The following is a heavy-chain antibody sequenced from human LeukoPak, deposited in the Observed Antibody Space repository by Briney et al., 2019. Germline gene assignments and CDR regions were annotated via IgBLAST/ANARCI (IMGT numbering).Heavy chain of an antibody. CDR2: INAGNGNT. CDR3: AGDGEGDDYVWGSYRSRGFDP. CDR1: GYTFTSYA. D-gene: IGHD3-16*02. J-gene: IGHJ5*02. V-gene: IGHV1-3*01. Sequence: ASVKVSCTASGYTFTSYAVHWVRQAPGQRLEWMGWINAGNGNTKYSQKFQGRVTITRDTSASTAYMELSSLRSEDTAVYYCAGDGEGDDYVWGSYRSRGFDPWGQGTLVTVSS.